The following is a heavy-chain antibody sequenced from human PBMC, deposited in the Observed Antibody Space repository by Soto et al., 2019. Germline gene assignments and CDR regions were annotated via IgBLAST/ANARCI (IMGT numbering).Heavy chain of an antibody. D-gene: IGHD3-22*01. CDR1: GFTFSSYS. CDR3: ASPKGPTYYYDSSGYHN. V-gene: IGHV3-21*01. Sequence: GGSLRLSCAASGFTFSSYSMNWVRQAPGKGLEWVSSISSSSSYIYYADSVKGRFTISRDNAKNSLYLQMNSLRAEDTAVYYCASPKGPTYYYDSSGYHNWGQGTLVTVSS. J-gene: IGHJ4*02. CDR2: ISSSSSYI.